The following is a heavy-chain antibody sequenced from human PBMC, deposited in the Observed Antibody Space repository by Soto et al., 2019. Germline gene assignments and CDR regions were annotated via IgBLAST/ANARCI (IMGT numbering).Heavy chain of an antibody. Sequence: SVKVSCKPFGYTFTTYVINWVPQSPGQELEWMGWMNPNSGNTDNAQKHQGRATMTRNTSISTAYMELSSLRSEDTAVYFCARGSRSSCWYKGGNWFDLWGHGTMVTVSS. CDR3: ARGSRSSCWYKGGNWFDL. V-gene: IGHV1-8*01. D-gene: IGHD6-13*01. CDR2: MNPNSGNT. CDR1: GYTFTTYV. J-gene: IGHJ5*02.